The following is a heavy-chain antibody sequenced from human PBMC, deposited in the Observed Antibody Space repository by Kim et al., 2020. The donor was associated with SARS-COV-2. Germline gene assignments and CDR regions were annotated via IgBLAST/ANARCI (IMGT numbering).Heavy chain of an antibody. CDR3: ARAPSGAAAMDY. J-gene: IGHJ4*02. CDR2: IDPNSGGT. CDR1: GYTFTGYY. Sequence: ASVKVSCKASGYTFTGYYMHWVRQAPGQGLECMGWIDPNSGGTHYAQKFQGRVTMTRDTSNSTAYMELSRLGSDDTAVYYCARAPSGAAAMDYWGQGTLVTVSS. D-gene: IGHD2-2*01. V-gene: IGHV1-2*02.